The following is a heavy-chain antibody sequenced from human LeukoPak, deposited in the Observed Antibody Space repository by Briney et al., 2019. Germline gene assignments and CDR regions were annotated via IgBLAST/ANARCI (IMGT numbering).Heavy chain of an antibody. Sequence: GGSLRLSCAASGFSFSGYVMGWVRQAPGKGLEWVSAITGGGDYTDYADSVKGRFTISRDNSKSTVYLQISSLRGEDAAVYYCAKRSGSSYGYFDYWGQGTLVTVSS. CDR3: AKRSGSSYGYFDY. D-gene: IGHD3-10*01. V-gene: IGHV3-23*01. CDR1: GFSFSGYV. CDR2: ITGGGDYT. J-gene: IGHJ4*02.